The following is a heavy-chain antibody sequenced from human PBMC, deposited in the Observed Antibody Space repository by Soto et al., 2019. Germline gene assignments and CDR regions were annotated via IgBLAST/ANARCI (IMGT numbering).Heavy chain of an antibody. CDR1: GFTFSSYS. CDR2: ISSSSSYI. CDR3: ASSSLGWLSDY. J-gene: IGHJ4*02. V-gene: IGHV3-21*01. Sequence: EVQLVESGGGLVKPGGSLRLSCAASGFTFSSYSMNWVRQAPGKGLEWVSSISSSSSYIYYADSVKGRFTISRYNAKHSLYLQMNSLRAEDTAVYYCASSSLGWLSDYWGQGTLVTVSS. D-gene: IGHD6-19*01.